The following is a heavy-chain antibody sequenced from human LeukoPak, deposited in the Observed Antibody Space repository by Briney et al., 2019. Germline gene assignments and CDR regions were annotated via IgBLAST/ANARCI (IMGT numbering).Heavy chain of an antibody. J-gene: IGHJ3*02. D-gene: IGHD2-21*02. CDR3: ARGSYDTGDFLRGPIRGEAFNI. CDR2: ISNDASNE. V-gene: IGHV3-30*03. Sequence: SGGSLRLSCAASGFTFSSYGIHWVRQAPGKGLEWVAVISNDASNEYYGDSVKGRFTKSRDNSKNTLYLHMNSLRPGDTAVYYCARGSYDTGDFLRGPIRGEAFNIWGQGTMVTVSS. CDR1: GFTFSSYG.